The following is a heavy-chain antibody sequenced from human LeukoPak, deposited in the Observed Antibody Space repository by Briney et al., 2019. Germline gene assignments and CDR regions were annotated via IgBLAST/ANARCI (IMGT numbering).Heavy chain of an antibody. V-gene: IGHV1-18*01. Sequence: ASVKVSCKASGYTFTSYGIRWVRQAPGQGLEWMGWISAYNGNTNYAQKLQGRVTMTTDTSTSTAYMELRSLRSDDTAVYYCARDSTYSGSYFPDYWGQGTLVTVSS. D-gene: IGHD1-26*01. CDR1: GYTFTSYG. CDR2: ISAYNGNT. J-gene: IGHJ4*02. CDR3: ARDSTYSGSYFPDY.